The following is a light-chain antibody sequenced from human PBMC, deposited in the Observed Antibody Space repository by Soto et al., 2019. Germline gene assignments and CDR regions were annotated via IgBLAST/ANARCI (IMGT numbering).Light chain of an antibody. CDR2: EVS. CDR1: SNDVGGYNY. Sequence: LTQPASVTGSPGQSITISCTGSSNDVGGYNYVSWYQQHPGQAPKLIIYEVSDRPSGVSPRFSGSKSGNTASLTISGLQVEDEADYFCTSYTSTIPYVFGSGTKVTVL. V-gene: IGLV2-14*01. CDR3: TSYTSTIPYV. J-gene: IGLJ1*01.